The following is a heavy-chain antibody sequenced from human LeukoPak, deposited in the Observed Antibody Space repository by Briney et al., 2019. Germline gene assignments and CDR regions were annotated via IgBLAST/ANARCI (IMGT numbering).Heavy chain of an antibody. D-gene: IGHD6-19*01. CDR2: IGTAGDT. J-gene: IGHJ3*02. CDR3: ARAEGAEAVAGPGAFDI. V-gene: IGHV3-13*01. Sequence: GGSLRLSCAASGFTFSSYDMHWVRQATGKGLEWVSAIGTAGDTYYPGSVKGRFTISRENAKNSLYLQMNSLRAGDTAVYYCARAEGAEAVAGPGAFDIWGQGTMVTVSS. CDR1: GFTFSSYD.